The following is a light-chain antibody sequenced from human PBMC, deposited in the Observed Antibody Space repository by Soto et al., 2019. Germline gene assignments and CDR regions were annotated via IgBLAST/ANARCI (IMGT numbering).Light chain of an antibody. CDR2: KTS. Sequence: DIQMTQSPSTLSASVGDRVTITCRTSQSIRGWVAWYQQKPGKGPKLLIYKTSILEGGVPSRFSGSGSGTEFPLSISSLQPEDFATDCCHQYSSYPWTFGQWTKVEMK. CDR3: HQYSSYPWT. V-gene: IGKV1-5*03. J-gene: IGKJ1*01. CDR1: QSIRGW.